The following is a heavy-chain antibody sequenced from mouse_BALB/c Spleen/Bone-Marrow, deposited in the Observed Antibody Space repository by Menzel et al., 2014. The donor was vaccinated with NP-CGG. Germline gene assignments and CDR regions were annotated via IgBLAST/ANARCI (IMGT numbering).Heavy chain of an antibody. Sequence: EVQLQQSGPELVKPGASVKMSCKASGYTFTDYYMKWVKRSHGKGLEWIGDINPNNGDTFYNQKFKVKATLTVDKSSSTAYMQLNSLTSEDSAVYYCARSRNFDYWGQGTTLTVSS. V-gene: IGHV1-26*01. CDR2: INPNNGDT. CDR3: ARSRNFDY. D-gene: IGHD3-3*01. CDR1: GYTFTDYY. J-gene: IGHJ2*01.